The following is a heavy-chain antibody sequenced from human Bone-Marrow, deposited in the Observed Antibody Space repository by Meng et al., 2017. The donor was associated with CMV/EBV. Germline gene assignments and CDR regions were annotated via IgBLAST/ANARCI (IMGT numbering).Heavy chain of an antibody. CDR3: ATVGLGMNWFDP. Sequence: QVQLQQGGAGLLKPSETLSLPCAVYGGSFSGYYWSWIRQPPGKGLEWIAEINHSGNTNYNPSLKSRVTISVDTSKNQFSLKLSSVTAADAAVYYCATVGLGMNWFDPWGQGTLVTVSS. V-gene: IGHV4-34*01. J-gene: IGHJ5*02. CDR2: INHSGNT. CDR1: GGSFSGYY.